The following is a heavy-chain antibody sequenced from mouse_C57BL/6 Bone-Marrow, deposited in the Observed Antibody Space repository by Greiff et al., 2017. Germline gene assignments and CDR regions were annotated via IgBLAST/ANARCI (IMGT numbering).Heavy chain of an antibody. CDR1: GFNIKNTY. D-gene: IGHD1-1*01. CDR3: ASRDYYGSSYVAY. Sequence: VQLQQSVAELVRPGASVKLSCTASGFNIKNTYMHWVKQRPEQGLEWIGRIDPANGNTKYAPKFQGKATITADTSSNTAYLQLSCLSSEDTAIYFCASRDYYGSSYVAYGGQGTTLTVSS. J-gene: IGHJ2*01. V-gene: IGHV14-3*01. CDR2: IDPANGNT.